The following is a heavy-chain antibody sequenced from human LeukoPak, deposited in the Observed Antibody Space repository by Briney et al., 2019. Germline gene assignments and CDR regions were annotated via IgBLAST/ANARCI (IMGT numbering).Heavy chain of an antibody. CDR1: GFTFSSYS. V-gene: IGHV3-48*01. J-gene: IGHJ3*02. D-gene: IGHD3-10*01. CDR2: ISSSSSTI. CDR3: ARVDGSGSYRAFDI. Sequence: GGSLRLSCAASGFTFSSYSMNWVRQAPGKGLEWVSYISSSSSTIYYADSVKGRFTISRDNAKNSLYLQMNSLRAEDTAVYYCARVDGSGSYRAFDIWGQGTMATVSS.